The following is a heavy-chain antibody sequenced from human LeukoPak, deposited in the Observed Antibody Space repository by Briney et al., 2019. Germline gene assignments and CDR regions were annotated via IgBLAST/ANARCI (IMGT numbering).Heavy chain of an antibody. CDR2: INPNSGGT. V-gene: IGHV1-2*06. J-gene: IGHJ5*02. CDR3: ARAPYSGRGFDL. Sequence: ASVKVSCKASGYTFTGYYMHWVRQAPGQGLGWMGRINPNSGGTNYAQKFQGRVTMTRDTSISTAYMELSRLRSDDTAVYYCARAPYSGRGFDLWGQGTLVTVSS. D-gene: IGHD1-26*01. CDR1: GYTFTGYY.